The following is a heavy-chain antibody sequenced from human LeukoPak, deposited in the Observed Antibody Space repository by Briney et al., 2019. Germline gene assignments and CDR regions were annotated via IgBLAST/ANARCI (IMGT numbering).Heavy chain of an antibody. J-gene: IGHJ4*02. CDR2: MNPNSGNT. CDR3: ARESETGLDY. V-gene: IGHV1-8*02. CDR1: GYTFTSYY. D-gene: IGHD3-3*01. Sequence: ASVKVSCKASGYTFTSYYMHWVRQATGQGLEWMGWMNPNSGNTGYAQKFQGRVTMTRNTSISTAYMELSSLRSEDTAVYYCARESETGLDYWGQGTLVTVSS.